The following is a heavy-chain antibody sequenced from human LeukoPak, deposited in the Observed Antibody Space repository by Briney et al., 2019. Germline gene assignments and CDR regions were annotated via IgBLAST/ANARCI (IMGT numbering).Heavy chain of an antibody. D-gene: IGHD3-3*01. CDR3: AKAMKQGFFGVATGFDY. Sequence: GRSLRLSCAASGFTFSTYGMHWVRQAPGKGLEWVAVISYDGSNKYYADSVKGRFTISRDNSKNTLYLQINSLRAEDTAIYYCAKAMKQGFFGVATGFDYWGQGTLVTVSS. J-gene: IGHJ4*02. CDR1: GFTFSTYG. CDR2: ISYDGSNK. V-gene: IGHV3-30*18.